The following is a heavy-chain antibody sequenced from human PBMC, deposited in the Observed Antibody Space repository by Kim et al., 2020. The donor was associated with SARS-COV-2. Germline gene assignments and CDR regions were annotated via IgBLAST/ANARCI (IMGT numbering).Heavy chain of an antibody. V-gene: IGHV4-39*01. CDR2: IYYSGST. CDR3: ARLAVATDY. D-gene: IGHD6-19*01. Sequence: SETLSLTCTVSGGSISSSSYYWGWIRQPPGKGLEWIGSIYYSGSTYYNPSLKSRVTISVDTSKNQFSLRLSSVTAADTAVYYCARLAVATDYWGQGTLVT. CDR1: GGSISSSSYY. J-gene: IGHJ4*02.